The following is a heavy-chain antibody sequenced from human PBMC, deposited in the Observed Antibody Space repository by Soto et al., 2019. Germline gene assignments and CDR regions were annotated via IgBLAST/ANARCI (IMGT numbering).Heavy chain of an antibody. CDR2: ISYDGSNK. D-gene: IGHD3-22*01. V-gene: IGHV3-30*18. J-gene: IGHJ4*02. Sequence: QVQLVESGGGVVQHGRSLRLSCADSGFTFTDSGMHWVRQAPGNGLEWVAVISYDGSNKNYADSVKGRFTISRDNSKNTLYLQMNSLRAEDTAVYYCAKDTYYHDSSGYYVFDYWGQGTLVTVSS. CDR1: GFTFTDSG. CDR3: AKDTYYHDSSGYYVFDY.